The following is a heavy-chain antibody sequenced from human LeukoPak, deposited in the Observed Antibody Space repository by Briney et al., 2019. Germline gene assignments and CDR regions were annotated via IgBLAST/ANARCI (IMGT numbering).Heavy chain of an antibody. CDR1: GGSISSSSYY. V-gene: IGHV4-39*01. Sequence: SETLSLTCTVSGGSISSSSYYWGWIRQPPGKGLEWIGSIYYSGSTYYNPSLKSRVTISVDTSKNQFSLKLSSVTAADTAVYYCARKDDYGDYYYFDYWGQGTLVTVSS. J-gene: IGHJ4*02. CDR2: IYYSGST. CDR3: ARKDDYGDYYYFDY. D-gene: IGHD4-17*01.